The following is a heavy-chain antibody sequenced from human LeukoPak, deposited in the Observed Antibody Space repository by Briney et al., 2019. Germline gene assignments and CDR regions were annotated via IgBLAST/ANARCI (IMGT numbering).Heavy chain of an antibody. CDR2: VYYSGGT. CDR3: ALADSSSDWFDP. D-gene: IGHD6-6*01. CDR1: DGSISSYY. Sequence: PSETLSLTCSVSDGSISSYYWSWIRQPPGKGLEWIGYVYYSGGTNYNPSLKSRVTISVDTSKNQFSLKLSSVTAADTAVYYCALADSSSDWFDPWGQGTLVTVSS. V-gene: IGHV4-59*01. J-gene: IGHJ5*02.